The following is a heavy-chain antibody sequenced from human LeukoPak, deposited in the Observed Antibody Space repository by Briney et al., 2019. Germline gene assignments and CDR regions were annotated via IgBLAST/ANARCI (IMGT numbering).Heavy chain of an antibody. CDR3: AREILGGFNPGAY. V-gene: IGHV4-4*02. CDR2: IHRSGSP. CDR1: LDSTTSNF. J-gene: IGHJ4*02. D-gene: IGHD1-14*01. Sequence: PSETLSLTCTVSLDSTTSNFWSWVRQPPGKGLEWIGEIHRSGSPNYNPSLQSRVIISIDRSRNQIALELSSVTAADTAVYYCAREILGGFNPGAYWGQGTLVTVSS.